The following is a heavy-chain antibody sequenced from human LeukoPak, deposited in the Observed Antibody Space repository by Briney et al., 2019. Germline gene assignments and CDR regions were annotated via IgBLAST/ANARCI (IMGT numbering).Heavy chain of an antibody. CDR2: IRSSGSTI. Sequence: GGSLRHSCAASGFTFSDYYMSWIRQAPGKGLEWVSYIRSSGSTIYYTDSVKGRFTISRDNAKNSAYLQMNSLRAEDTAVYYCARDPPEENYYDSSGYSFYFDYWGQGTLVTVSS. CDR3: ARDPPEENYYDSSGYSFYFDY. CDR1: GFTFSDYY. J-gene: IGHJ4*02. V-gene: IGHV3-11*04. D-gene: IGHD3-22*01.